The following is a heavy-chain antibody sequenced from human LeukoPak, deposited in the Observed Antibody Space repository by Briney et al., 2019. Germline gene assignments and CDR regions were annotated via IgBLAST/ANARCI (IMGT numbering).Heavy chain of an antibody. J-gene: IGHJ4*02. D-gene: IGHD1-26*01. Sequence: DTLSLTCTVSGRSTSTYYWSLLRQPPGKGLEWIGYIYYSGTPNYNPTLKSRVTMSVDTSKNQFSLKLSSVTAADTAVYYCARHGGSYDFDFWGQGTLVTVSS. CDR1: GRSTSTYY. V-gene: IGHV4-59*08. CDR2: IYYSGTP. CDR3: ARHGGSYDFDF.